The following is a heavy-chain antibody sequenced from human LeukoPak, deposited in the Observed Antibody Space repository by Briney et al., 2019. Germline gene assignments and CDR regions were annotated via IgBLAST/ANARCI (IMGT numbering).Heavy chain of an antibody. V-gene: IGHV4-34*01. J-gene: IGHJ4*02. Sequence: SETLSLTCAVYGGSFSGYYWNWIRQPPGKGLEWIGEINHSGSTNYSPSLKSRVTISVDTSKNQFSLKLSSVTAADTAVYYCARGSRTVTTRLRAFDYWGQGTLVTVSS. D-gene: IGHD4-17*01. CDR2: INHSGST. CDR1: GGSFSGYY. CDR3: ARGSRTVTTRLRAFDY.